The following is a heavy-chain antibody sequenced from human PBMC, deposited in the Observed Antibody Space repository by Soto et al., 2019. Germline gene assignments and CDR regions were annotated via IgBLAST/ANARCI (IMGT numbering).Heavy chain of an antibody. V-gene: IGHV4-39*02. CDR1: GGSISSSSYY. CDR3: ARENYGGTQPFDY. Sequence: SETLSLTCTVSGGSISSSSYYWGWIRQPPGKGLEWIGSIYYSGSTYYNPSLKSRVTISVDTSKNQFSLKLSSVTAADTAVYYCARENYGGTQPFDYWGQGTLVTVSS. D-gene: IGHD4-17*01. CDR2: IYYSGST. J-gene: IGHJ4*02.